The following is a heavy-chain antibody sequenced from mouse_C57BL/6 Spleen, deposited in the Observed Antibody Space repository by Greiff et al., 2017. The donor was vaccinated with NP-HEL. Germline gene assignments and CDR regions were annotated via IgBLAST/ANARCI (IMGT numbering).Heavy chain of an antibody. CDR3: TSLYDYDVEYYFDY. D-gene: IGHD2-4*01. CDR1: GYTFTSYW. V-gene: IGHV1-5*01. CDR2: IYPGNSDT. Sequence: EVQLQQSGTVLARPGASVKMSCKTSGYTFTSYWMHWVKQRPGQGLEWIGAIYPGNSDTSYNQKFKGKAKLTAVTSASTAYMELSSLTNEDSAVYYCTSLYDYDVEYYFDYWGQGTTLTVSS. J-gene: IGHJ2*01.